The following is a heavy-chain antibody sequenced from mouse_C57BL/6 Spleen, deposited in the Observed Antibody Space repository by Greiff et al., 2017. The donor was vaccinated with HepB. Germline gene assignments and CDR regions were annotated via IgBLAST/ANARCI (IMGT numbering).Heavy chain of an antibody. D-gene: IGHD3-2*02. V-gene: IGHV1-59*01. J-gene: IGHJ4*01. CDR1: GYTFTSYW. Sequence: QVQLQQPGAELVRPGPSVKLSCKASGYTFTSYWMHWVKQRPGQGLEWIGVIDPSDSYTNYNQKFKGKATLTVDTSSSTAYMQLSSLTSEDSAVYYCARWGTAQALYAMDYWGQGTSVTVSS. CDR2: IDPSDSYT. CDR3: ARWGTAQALYAMDY.